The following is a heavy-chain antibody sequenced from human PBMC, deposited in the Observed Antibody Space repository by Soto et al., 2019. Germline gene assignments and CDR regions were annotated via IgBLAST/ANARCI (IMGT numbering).Heavy chain of an antibody. D-gene: IGHD3-22*01. CDR2: INHSGST. CDR1: GGSFSGYY. J-gene: IGHJ4*02. CDR3: AGSPRDPYYYDSSGYYYEY. V-gene: IGHV4-34*01. Sequence: SLTCAVYGGSFSGYYWSWIRQPPGKGLEWIGEINHSGSTNYNPSLKSRVTISVDTSKNQFSLKLSSVTAADTAVYYCAGSPRDPYYYDSSGYYYEYWGQGTLVTVSS.